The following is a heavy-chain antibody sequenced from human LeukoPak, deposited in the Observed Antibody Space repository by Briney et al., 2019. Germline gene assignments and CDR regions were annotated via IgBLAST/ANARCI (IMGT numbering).Heavy chain of an antibody. V-gene: IGHV3-21*01. CDR2: ISSSSGYI. CDR3: ARDSAGSTYYPYNWFDP. J-gene: IGHJ5*02. Sequence: AGGSLRLSCAASGFTFDDYAMHWVRQAPGKGLEWVSSISSSSGYIYYADSVKGRFTISRDNAKNSLYLQMNSLRAEDTAVYYCARDSAGSTYYPYNWFDPWGQGTLVTVSS. CDR1: GFTFDDYA. D-gene: IGHD3-3*01.